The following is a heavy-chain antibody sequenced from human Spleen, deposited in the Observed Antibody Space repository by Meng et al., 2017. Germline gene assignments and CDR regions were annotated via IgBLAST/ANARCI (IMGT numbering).Heavy chain of an antibody. CDR3: ARGPTTMAHDFDY. Sequence: QVPLQSWGAGLLKPSETLSLTGVVSGGSFSDYYWSWIRQPPGKGLEWIGEINHSGSTNYNPSLESRATISVDTSQNNLSLKLSSVTAADSAVYYCARGPTTMAHDFDYWGQGTLVTVSS. D-gene: IGHD4-11*01. J-gene: IGHJ4*02. CDR2: INHSGST. V-gene: IGHV4-34*01. CDR1: GGSFSDYY.